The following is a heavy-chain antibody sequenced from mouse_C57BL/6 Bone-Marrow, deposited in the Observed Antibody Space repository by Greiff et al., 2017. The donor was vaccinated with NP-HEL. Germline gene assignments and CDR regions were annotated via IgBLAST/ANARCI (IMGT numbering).Heavy chain of an antibody. CDR3: AANYYGSSYVAY. Sequence: VKLMESGPGLVQPSQSLSITCTVSGFSLTSYGVHWVRQPPGKGLEWLGVIWSGGSTDYNAAFISRLSISKDNSKSQVFFKMNSLQADDTAIYYCAANYYGSSYVAYWGQGTLVTVSA. V-gene: IGHV2-4*01. J-gene: IGHJ3*01. D-gene: IGHD1-1*01. CDR1: GFSLTSYG. CDR2: IWSGGST.